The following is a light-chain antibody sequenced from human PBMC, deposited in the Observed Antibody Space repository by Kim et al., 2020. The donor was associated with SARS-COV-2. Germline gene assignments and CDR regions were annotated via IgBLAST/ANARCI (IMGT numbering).Light chain of an antibody. V-gene: IGKV3-20*01. CDR3: QQYGIEPPYK. CDR1: QTLCSSY. J-gene: IGKJ2*01. CDR2: SAS. Sequence: PGESATLSYRASQTLCSSYVAWYQQKPGQPPRLLIYSASNRATGIPDRFSGSGSGTDVTLIISRLEPEDVARYYCQQYGIEPPYKFGQGTKVDIK.